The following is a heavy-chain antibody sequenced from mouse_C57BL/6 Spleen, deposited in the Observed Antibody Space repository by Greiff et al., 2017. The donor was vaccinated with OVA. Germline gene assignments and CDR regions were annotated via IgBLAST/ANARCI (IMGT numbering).Heavy chain of an antibody. J-gene: IGHJ4*01. CDR3: ARGWSDYYAMDY. V-gene: IGHV1-26*01. CDR2: INPNNGGT. CDR1: GYTFTDYY. D-gene: IGHD2-3*01. Sequence: VQLQQSGPELVKPGASVKISCKASGYTFTDYYMNWVKQSHGKSLEWIGDINPNNGGTSYNQKFKGKATLTVDKSSSTAYMELRSLTSEDSAVYYCARGWSDYYAMDYWGQGTSVTVSS.